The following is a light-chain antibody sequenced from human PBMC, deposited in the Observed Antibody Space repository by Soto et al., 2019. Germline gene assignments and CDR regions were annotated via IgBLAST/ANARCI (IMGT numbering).Light chain of an antibody. J-gene: IGKJ2*01. Sequence: DIQMTQSPSSLSASVVERVMITCRASQSIDSNLNWYQHKAGKAPKLLIYAASSLQSGVPSRFSGSGSGAHFTLTISSLQPEDFAAYYCQQSDGFPYPFGQGTKLDSK. CDR3: QQSDGFPYP. V-gene: IGKV1-39*01. CDR2: AAS. CDR1: QSIDSN.